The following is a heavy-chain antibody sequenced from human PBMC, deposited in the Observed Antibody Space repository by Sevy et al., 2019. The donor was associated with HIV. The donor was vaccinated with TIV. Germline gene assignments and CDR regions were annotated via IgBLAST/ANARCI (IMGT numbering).Heavy chain of an antibody. J-gene: IGHJ4*02. D-gene: IGHD2-21*01. CDR1: GGSLSDYG. Sequence: VKVSCKASGGSLSDYGMNWVRQAPGQGLEWTGGIIPRVGLTNYAQKFHDRVTIIADESTSTVYIEVRRLTSEDTGVYYCASVRPCGGDCYFFDSWGQGTLVTVSS. CDR3: ASVRPCGGDCYFFDS. V-gene: IGHV1-69*10. CDR2: IIPRVGLT.